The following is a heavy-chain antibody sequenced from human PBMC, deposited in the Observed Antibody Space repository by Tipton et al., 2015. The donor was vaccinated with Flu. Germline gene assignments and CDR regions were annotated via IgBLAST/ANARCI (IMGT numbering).Heavy chain of an antibody. CDR2: INHSGST. J-gene: IGHJ5*02. Sequence: TLSLTCTVSGGSISSYCWSWIRQPPGKGLEWIGEINHSGSTNYNPSLKSRVTISVDTSKNQFSLKLSSVTAADTAVYYCARAGGYVRGNWFDPWGQGTLVTVSS. CDR1: GGSISSYC. V-gene: IGHV4-34*01. D-gene: IGHD5-12*01. CDR3: ARAGGYVRGNWFDP.